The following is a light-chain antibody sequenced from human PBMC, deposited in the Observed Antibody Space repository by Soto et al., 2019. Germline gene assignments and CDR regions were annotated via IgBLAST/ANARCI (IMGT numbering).Light chain of an antibody. V-gene: IGLV2-8*01. Sequence: QSVLTQPPSASGSHGQSVTISCTGTSSDVGGYNYVSWYQQHPGKAPKLMIYEVSKWPSGVPDRFSGSKSGNTASLTVSGLKAEDEADSYCSSYAGSNNLVFGGGTKLTVL. J-gene: IGLJ2*01. CDR2: EVS. CDR1: SSDVGGYNY. CDR3: SSYAGSNNLV.